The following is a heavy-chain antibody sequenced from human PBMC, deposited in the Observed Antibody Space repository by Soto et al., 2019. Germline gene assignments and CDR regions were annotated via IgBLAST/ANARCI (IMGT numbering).Heavy chain of an antibody. CDR3: AKVMAGTFYYGMDV. CDR1: GFTFSTYA. Sequence: GGSLSLSSAASGFTFSTYAMNWVRQAPGKGLEWVSAISGGGGSTYYADSVKGRVTISRDNSKNTLYLQMNSLRAEDTAVYYCAKVMAGTFYYGMDVWGQGTTVTVSS. V-gene: IGHV3-23*01. CDR2: ISGGGGST. D-gene: IGHD1-7*01. J-gene: IGHJ6*02.